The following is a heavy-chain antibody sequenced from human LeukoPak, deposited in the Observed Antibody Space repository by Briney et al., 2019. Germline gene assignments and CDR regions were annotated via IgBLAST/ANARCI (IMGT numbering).Heavy chain of an antibody. Sequence: GGSLRLSCAASGFTFSSYAMSWVRQAPGKGLEWVSGISGGGSGTYYADSVKGRFTISRDNSKNTMYLQMNSLRAEDTAIYYCAKSRFQLRVVRGVTDYWGQGTLVTVSS. V-gene: IGHV3-23*01. CDR1: GFTFSSYA. CDR3: AKSRFQLRVVRGVTDY. D-gene: IGHD3-10*01. J-gene: IGHJ4*02. CDR2: ISGGGSGT.